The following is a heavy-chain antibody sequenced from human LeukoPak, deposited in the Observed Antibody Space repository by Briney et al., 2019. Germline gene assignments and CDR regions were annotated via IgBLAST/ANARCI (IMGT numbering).Heavy chain of an antibody. J-gene: IGHJ4*02. V-gene: IGHV3-15*01. D-gene: IGHD3-10*01. CDR1: GFTFSDAW. CDR3: TTATMIRGVSDY. Sequence: GGSLRLSCADSGFTFSDAWMSWVRQAPGRGLEWVGRIKSKTDGAATDYAAPVKGGFTISRDDSNNTLFLQMNSLRTEDTAVYYCTTATMIRGVSDYWGQGTLVTVSS. CDR2: IKSKTDGAAT.